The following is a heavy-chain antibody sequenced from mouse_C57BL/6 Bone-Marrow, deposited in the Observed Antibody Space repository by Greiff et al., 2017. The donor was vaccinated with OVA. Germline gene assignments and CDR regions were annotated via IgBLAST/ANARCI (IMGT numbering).Heavy chain of an antibody. CDR2: INPYNGGT. J-gene: IGHJ3*01. Sequence: VQLQQSGPVLVKPGASVKMSCKASGYTFTDYYMNWVKQSHGKSLEWIGVINPYNGGTSYNQKFKGKATLTVDKSSSTAYMELNSLTSEDSAVYYCARGPFITTSYWGQGTLVTVSA. D-gene: IGHD1-1*01. V-gene: IGHV1-19*01. CDR1: GYTFTDYY. CDR3: ARGPFITTSY.